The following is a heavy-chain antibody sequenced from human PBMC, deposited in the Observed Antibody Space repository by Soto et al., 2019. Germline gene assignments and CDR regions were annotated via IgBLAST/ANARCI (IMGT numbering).Heavy chain of an antibody. CDR3: ARQIHERDYYGSGSYYMYYYYGMDV. Sequence: SETLSLTCTVPGDSINRDYRTCVGQPPEKELEWIGYIYYSGSTNYNPSLKSRVTISVDTSKNQFSLKLSSVTAADTAVYYCARQIHERDYYGSGSYYMYYYYGMDVWGQGTTVT. D-gene: IGHD3-10*01. V-gene: IGHV4-59*08. J-gene: IGHJ6*02. CDR2: IYYSGST. CDR1: GDSINRDY.